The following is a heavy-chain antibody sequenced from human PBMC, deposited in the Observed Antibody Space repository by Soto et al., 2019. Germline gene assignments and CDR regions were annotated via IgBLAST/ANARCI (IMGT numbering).Heavy chain of an antibody. CDR2: IYYSGST. Sequence: SETLSLTCTFSGGSISSYYWSWIRQPPGKGLEWIGYIYYSGSTNYNPSLKSRVTISVDTSKNQFSLKLSSVTAADTAVYYCARLYCSGGSCYDDYWGQGTLVTVSS. D-gene: IGHD2-15*01. V-gene: IGHV4-59*01. CDR3: ARLYCSGGSCYDDY. CDR1: GGSISSYY. J-gene: IGHJ4*02.